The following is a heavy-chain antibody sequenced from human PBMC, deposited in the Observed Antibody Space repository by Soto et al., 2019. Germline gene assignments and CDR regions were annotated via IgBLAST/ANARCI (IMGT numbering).Heavy chain of an antibody. CDR2: IKQDGSEK. Sequence: EVLLVESGGGLVQPGGSLRLSCAASGFTFSSYWMSWVRQAPGKGLEWVANIKQDGSEKYYVDSVKGRFTISRDNAKNSLYLQMNSLRAEDTAVYYCARPEDCSSTSCYGSCFDYWGQGTLVTVSS. J-gene: IGHJ4*02. CDR3: ARPEDCSSTSCYGSCFDY. CDR1: GFTFSSYW. D-gene: IGHD2-2*01. V-gene: IGHV3-7*01.